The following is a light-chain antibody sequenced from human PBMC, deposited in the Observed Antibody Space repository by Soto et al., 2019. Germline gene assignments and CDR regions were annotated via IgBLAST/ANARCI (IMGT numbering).Light chain of an antibody. CDR3: QQYNSYPWT. CDR1: QSISSW. V-gene: IGKV1-5*01. J-gene: IGKJ1*01. Sequence: DIPMTQSPSTLSASVGDRVTITCRASQSISSWLAWYQQKPGKAPKLLMYDASSLEGGVPSRFSGGGSGTEFTLTISSLQPDDFATYYCQQYNSYPWTFGQGTKVEIK. CDR2: DAS.